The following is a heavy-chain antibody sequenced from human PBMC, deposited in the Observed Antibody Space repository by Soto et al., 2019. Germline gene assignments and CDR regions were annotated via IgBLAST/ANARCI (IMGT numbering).Heavy chain of an antibody. Sequence: EVQLVESGGGLVQPGGSLRLSCAASGFTFSDHYMDWVRQAPGKGLEWVGRTRDKPNSYTTEYAASVKGRFTISRDDSENSVYLQMISLKTADTAVYYCTSAAVSKTGLDVWGQGTTVTVSS. D-gene: IGHD4-4*01. V-gene: IGHV3-72*01. CDR3: TSAAVSKTGLDV. CDR2: TRDKPNSYTT. J-gene: IGHJ6*02. CDR1: GFTFSDHY.